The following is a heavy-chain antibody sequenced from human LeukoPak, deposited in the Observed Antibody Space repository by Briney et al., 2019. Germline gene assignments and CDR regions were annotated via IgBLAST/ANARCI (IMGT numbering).Heavy chain of an antibody. J-gene: IGHJ5*02. CDR1: GFTFCRSG. V-gene: IGHV3-33*01. D-gene: IGHD3-3*01. CDR2: IWDDGINK. Sequence: GSLRLSCAASGFTFCRSGMHRVREGPGKGLGRGAVIWDDGINKYYADSVKVRFTISRDNSKSTLYLQMNSLRAEDTAVYYCARDLPAPQTPGEDCLLYHWGQGTLVTVSS. CDR3: ARDLPAPQTPGEDCLLYH.